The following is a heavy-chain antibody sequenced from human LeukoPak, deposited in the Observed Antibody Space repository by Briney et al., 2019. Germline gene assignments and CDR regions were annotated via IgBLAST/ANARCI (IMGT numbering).Heavy chain of an antibody. J-gene: IGHJ4*02. CDR3: ARDSGYYYFDY. CDR1: GFTVSSNY. D-gene: IGHD6-25*01. CDR2: IYSGGST. Sequence: GGSLRLSCAASGFTVSSNYMSWVRQAPGKGLEWVSVIYSGGSTYYADSVKGRFTISRDNSKNTLYLQMNSLRGEDTALYYCARDSGYYYFDYGGQGTMVTVSS. V-gene: IGHV3-53*01.